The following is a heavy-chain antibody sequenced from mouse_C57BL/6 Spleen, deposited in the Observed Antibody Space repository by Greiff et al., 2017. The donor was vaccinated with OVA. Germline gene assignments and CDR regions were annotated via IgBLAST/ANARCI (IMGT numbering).Heavy chain of an antibody. CDR3: ARRPTAQATWADY. D-gene: IGHD3-2*02. CDR1: GFTFSSYG. Sequence: EVQRVESGGDLVKPGGSLKLSCAASGFTFSSYGMSWVRQTPDKRLEWVATISSGGSYTYYPDSVKGRFTISRDNAKNTLYLQMSRLKSEDTAMYYCARRPTAQATWADYWGQGTTLTVSS. J-gene: IGHJ2*01. CDR2: ISSGGSYT. V-gene: IGHV5-6*01.